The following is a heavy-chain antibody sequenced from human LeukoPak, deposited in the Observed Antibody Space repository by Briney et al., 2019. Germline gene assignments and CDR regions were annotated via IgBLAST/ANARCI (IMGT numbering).Heavy chain of an antibody. Sequence: GASVKVSCKASGYTFTGYYMHWVRQAPGQGLEWMGWINPNSGGTNYAQKFQGRVTMTRDTSISTAYMELSKLRSDDTAVYYCARGPLYSYYGMDVWGQGTTVTVSS. CDR1: GYTFTGYY. CDR2: INPNSGGT. CDR3: ARGPLYSYYGMDV. J-gene: IGHJ6*02. V-gene: IGHV1-2*02.